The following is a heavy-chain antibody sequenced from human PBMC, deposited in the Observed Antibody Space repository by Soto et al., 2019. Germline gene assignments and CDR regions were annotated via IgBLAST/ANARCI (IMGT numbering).Heavy chain of an antibody. Sequence: VHMVESGGGVVHPGGSLRLSCAVSEFTFADYAVHWVRQSAGKGLEWVSFINADGSEKYYADSVRGRFTISRDNSKDSFYLQMNSLRLEDTAMYYCAKAKFYYDSSPYDSRGQGTLVTVSS. CDR1: EFTFADYA. CDR2: INADGSEK. J-gene: IGHJ4*02. V-gene: IGHV3-43*02. D-gene: IGHD3-22*01. CDR3: AKAKFYYDSSPYDS.